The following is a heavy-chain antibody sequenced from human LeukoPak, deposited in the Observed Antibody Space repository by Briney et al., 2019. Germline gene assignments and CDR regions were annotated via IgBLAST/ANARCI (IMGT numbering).Heavy chain of an antibody. CDR3: ARDRYYYDSSARYLDY. CDR1: GGSISSYY. Sequence: NPSETLSLTCTVSGGSISSYYWSWIRQPAGKGLEWIGRIHTSGSTNYSPSLKSRVTMSVDTSKNQSSLKLSSVTAADTAVYYCARDRYYYDSSARYLDYWGQGTLVTVSS. J-gene: IGHJ4*02. V-gene: IGHV4-4*07. D-gene: IGHD3-22*01. CDR2: IHTSGST.